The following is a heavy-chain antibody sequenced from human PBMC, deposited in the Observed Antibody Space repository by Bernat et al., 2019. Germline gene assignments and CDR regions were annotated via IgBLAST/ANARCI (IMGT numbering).Heavy chain of an antibody. V-gene: IGHV3-21*02. D-gene: IGHD3-10*01. Sequence: EVQLVESGGGLVKPGGSLRLSCAASGFTFSSYTMNWVRQAPGNGLKWVSSISSGSGHIYYADSVRGRFTISRDNAKNLLYLQMNSLRAEDTAVYYCARPSGSSGYWGQGTLVTVSS. J-gene: IGHJ4*02. CDR2: ISSGSGHI. CDR1: GFTFSSYT. CDR3: ARPSGSSGY.